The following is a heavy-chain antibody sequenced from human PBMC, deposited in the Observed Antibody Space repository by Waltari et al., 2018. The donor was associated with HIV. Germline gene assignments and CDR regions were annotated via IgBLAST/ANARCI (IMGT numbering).Heavy chain of an antibody. Sequence: EVQLVESGGGLVKPGGSLRLPCVASGFTLNTFSMKWVRQAPGKGLEWVSSISSTSSFIYYADSLKGRFTVSRDNAKNSLYLQINNLRADDTAVYYCASEDFWGGPHQWGQGTLVTVSS. D-gene: IGHD3-3*01. J-gene: IGHJ4*02. CDR1: GFTLNTFS. CDR3: ASEDFWGGPHQ. CDR2: ISSTSSFI. V-gene: IGHV3-21*01.